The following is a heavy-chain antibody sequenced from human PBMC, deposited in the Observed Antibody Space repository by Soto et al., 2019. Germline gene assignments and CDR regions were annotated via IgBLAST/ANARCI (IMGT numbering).Heavy chain of an antibody. J-gene: IGHJ4*02. Sequence: QVQLVQSGAEVKKPGSSVKVSCKASGGTFSSYAISWVRQAPGQGLEWMGGIIPIFGTANYAQKLQGRVTITADESTSTAYMELSSLRSEDTAVYYCARQWFGEPDPHHFDYWGQGTMVTVSS. CDR2: IIPIFGTA. D-gene: IGHD3-10*01. CDR3: ARQWFGEPDPHHFDY. V-gene: IGHV1-69*01. CDR1: GGTFSSYA.